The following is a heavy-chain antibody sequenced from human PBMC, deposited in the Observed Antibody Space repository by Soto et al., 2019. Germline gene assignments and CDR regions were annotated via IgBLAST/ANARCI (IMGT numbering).Heavy chain of an antibody. CDR1: GGSISSYY. V-gene: IGHV4-59*01. Sequence: PSETLSLTCTVSGGSISSYYWSWIRQPPGKGLEWIGYIYYSGSTNYNPSLKSRVTISVDTSKNQFSLKLSSVTAADTAVYYCARGRGSYSSSPYYYSMDVWGKGTTVTVSS. CDR3: ARGRGSYSSSPYYYSMDV. CDR2: IYYSGST. J-gene: IGHJ6*03. D-gene: IGHD6-6*01.